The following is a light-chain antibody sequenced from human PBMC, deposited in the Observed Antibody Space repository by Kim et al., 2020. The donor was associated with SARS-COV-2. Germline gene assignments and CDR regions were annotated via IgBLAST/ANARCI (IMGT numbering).Light chain of an antibody. CDR2: STN. CDR1: TGAVTNDYY. Sequence: PGGTVTLPCASSTGAVTNDYYPNWFQQRPGQPPRALIYSTNNKHSWTPARFSGSLLGGKAALTLSGVQPEDEADYYCLLNSGGVWVFGGGTKLTVL. J-gene: IGLJ3*02. CDR3: LLNSGGVWV. V-gene: IGLV7-43*01.